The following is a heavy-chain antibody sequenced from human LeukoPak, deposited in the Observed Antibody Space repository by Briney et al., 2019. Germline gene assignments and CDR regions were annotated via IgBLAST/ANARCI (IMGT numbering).Heavy chain of an antibody. D-gene: IGHD3-10*01. V-gene: IGHV3-7*03. Sequence: GGSLRLSCVASGFSFNTYWMSWVRQVPGKGLEWVANIKQDGSEQYYVDSVKGRFTISRDNAKNSVYLQMNSLRAEDTAAYYCAKDAVRGSGRINWFDTWGQGTLVTVSS. CDR1: GFSFNTYW. CDR2: IKQDGSEQ. CDR3: AKDAVRGSGRINWFDT. J-gene: IGHJ5*02.